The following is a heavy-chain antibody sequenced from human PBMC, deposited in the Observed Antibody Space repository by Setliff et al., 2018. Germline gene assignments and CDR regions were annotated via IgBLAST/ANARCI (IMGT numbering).Heavy chain of an antibody. V-gene: IGHV1-18*01. D-gene: IGHD3-22*01. CDR3: ARINFYVSSGYYYAPDY. Sequence: ASVKVSCKASGYIFTDYGVSWVRQAPGQGLEWVGWISPHNGKTYYAPKFQDRITMTTDTSTSTAYLEFKSLRSDDTAIYYCARINFYVSSGYYYAPDYWGPGALVTVSS. J-gene: IGHJ4*02. CDR2: ISPHNGKT. CDR1: GYIFTDYG.